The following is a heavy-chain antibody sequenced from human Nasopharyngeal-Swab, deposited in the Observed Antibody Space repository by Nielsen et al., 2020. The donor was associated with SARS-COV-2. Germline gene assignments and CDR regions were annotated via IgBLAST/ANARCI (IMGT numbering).Heavy chain of an antibody. CDR2: IIPIFGTA. J-gene: IGHJ6*03. CDR1: GGTFSSYA. D-gene: IGHD6-13*01. CDR3: ARAHPGYSSSWYDDYYYYMDV. V-gene: IGHV1-69*06. Sequence: SVKVSCKASGGTFSSYAISWVRQAPGQGLEWMGGIIPIFGTANYAQKFQGRVTITADKSTSTAYMELSSLRSEDTAVYYCARAHPGYSSSWYDDYYYYMDVWGKGTTVTVSS.